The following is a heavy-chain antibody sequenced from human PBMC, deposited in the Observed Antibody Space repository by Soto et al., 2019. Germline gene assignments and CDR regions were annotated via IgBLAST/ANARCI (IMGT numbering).Heavy chain of an antibody. D-gene: IGHD3-9*01. Sequence: QVQLVQSGAEVKKPGASVKVSCKASGYTFTSYDINWVRQATGQGLEWMGWMNPNSGNTGCAQKFQGRVTMTRNTSISTAYMELSSLRSEDTAVYYCARGVGYFDWLFEYNWFDPWGQGTLVTVSS. CDR3: ARGVGYFDWLFEYNWFDP. CDR2: MNPNSGNT. V-gene: IGHV1-8*01. J-gene: IGHJ5*02. CDR1: GYTFTSYD.